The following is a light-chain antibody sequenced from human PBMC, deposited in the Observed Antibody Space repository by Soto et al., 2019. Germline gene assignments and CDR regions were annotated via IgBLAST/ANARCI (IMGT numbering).Light chain of an antibody. Sequence: QSVLTQPPSASGTPGQSLTISCSGSSSNIGSHFVYWYQHLPGTAPKLLIFRDGQRPSGVPARFFGSKSGTSASLAITGLRSEDEADYYCQTWGTGIWVFGGGTQLTVL. CDR3: QTWGTGIWV. CDR1: SSNIGSHF. J-gene: IGLJ3*02. CDR2: RDG. V-gene: IGLV1-47*01.